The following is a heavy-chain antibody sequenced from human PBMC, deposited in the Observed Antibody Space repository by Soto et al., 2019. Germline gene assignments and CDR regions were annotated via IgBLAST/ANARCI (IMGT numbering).Heavy chain of an antibody. CDR1: GGSISSYY. CDR2: IYYSGST. J-gene: IGHJ4*02. Sequence: QVQLQESGPGLVKPSETLSLTCTVSGGSISSYYWSWIRQPPGKGLEWIGYIYYSGSTNYNPSLKSRVTISVDTSKNQFSLKLSSVTAADTAVYYCARVSSGSDEYYFDYWGQGTLVTVSS. V-gene: IGHV4-59*01. CDR3: ARVSSGSDEYYFDY. D-gene: IGHD1-26*01.